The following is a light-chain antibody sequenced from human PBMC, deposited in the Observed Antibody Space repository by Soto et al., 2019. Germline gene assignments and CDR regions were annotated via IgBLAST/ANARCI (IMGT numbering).Light chain of an antibody. CDR1: SSKIGNNY. J-gene: IGLJ1*01. CDR2: ENN. Sequence: SVLTQPPSVSSAPGQQVTISCSGSSSKIGNNYVSWFQHLPGATPKLLIYENNRRPTGIPDRFSGSKSATSATLGITGLQTGDEADYYCGTWDHSVSGYVFGTGTKVTVL. V-gene: IGLV1-51*02. CDR3: GTWDHSVSGYV.